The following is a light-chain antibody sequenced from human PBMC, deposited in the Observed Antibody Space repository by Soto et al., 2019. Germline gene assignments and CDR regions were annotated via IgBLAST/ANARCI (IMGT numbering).Light chain of an antibody. CDR1: SSDVGGYNF. V-gene: IGLV2-8*01. CDR2: EVS. Sequence: QSVLTQPPSASGSPGQSVTISCTGTSSDVGGYNFVSWYQHHPGKAPKLMIYEVSKRPSGVPDRFSGYKSGNTASLTVSGLQAEDEADYYCSSYGGSNNLYVFGTGTKVTVL. CDR3: SSYGGSNNLYV. J-gene: IGLJ1*01.